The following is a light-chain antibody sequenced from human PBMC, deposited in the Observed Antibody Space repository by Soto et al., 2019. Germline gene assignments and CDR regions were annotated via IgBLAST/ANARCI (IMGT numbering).Light chain of an antibody. CDR2: GAS. V-gene: IGKV3-15*01. J-gene: IGKJ1*01. CDR3: QHYSTWLGT. CDR1: QSVDSK. Sequence: EIVMTQSPATLSVSPGERATLSCRASQSVDSKLAWYQQKPGQGPRLLIYGASSRANGIQARFSCSWSGTEFTFTISSMQSEDFAVYYCQHYSTWLGTFGQGTNVEI.